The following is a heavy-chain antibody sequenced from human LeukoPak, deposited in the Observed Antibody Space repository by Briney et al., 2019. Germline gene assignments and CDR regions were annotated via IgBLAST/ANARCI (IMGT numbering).Heavy chain of an antibody. CDR2: INHSGST. CDR1: GGSFSGYY. J-gene: IGHJ4*02. CDR3: ARGLAAAPTF. D-gene: IGHD6-13*01. V-gene: IGHV4-34*01. Sequence: SETLSLTCAVYGGSFSGYYWSWIRQPPGKGLEWIGEINHSGSTNYNPSLKSRVTISVDTSKNQFSLKLSSVTAADTAVYYCARGLAAAPTFWGQGTLATVSS.